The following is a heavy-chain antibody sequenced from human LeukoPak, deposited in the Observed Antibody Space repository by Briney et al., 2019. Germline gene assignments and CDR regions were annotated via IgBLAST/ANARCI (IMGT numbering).Heavy chain of an antibody. J-gene: IGHJ3*02. D-gene: IGHD6-13*01. CDR3: ARDTSSTWYFYAFDI. V-gene: IGHV4-39*07. Sequence: PSETLSLTCTVSGGSISSSSYYWGWIRQPPGKGLEGIGSIYYSGSTYYNPSLKSRVTISVDTSKNQFSLKLSSVTAADTAVYYCARDTSSTWYFYAFDIWGQGTMVTVSS. CDR1: GGSISSSSYY. CDR2: IYYSGST.